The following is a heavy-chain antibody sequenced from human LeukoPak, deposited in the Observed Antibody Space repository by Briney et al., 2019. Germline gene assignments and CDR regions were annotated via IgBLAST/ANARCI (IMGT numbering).Heavy chain of an antibody. J-gene: IGHJ3*02. CDR1: GFTFSSYW. D-gene: IGHD2-15*01. V-gene: IGHV3-74*01. CDR3: ASLYCSGGSCYPEDAFDI. CDR2: INTDGSGT. Sequence: PGGSLRLSCAASGFTFSSYWMHWVRQAPGKGLVWVSRINTDGSGTSYADSVKGRFTISRDNAKNTLYLQMNSLRAEDTAVYYCASLYCSGGSCYPEDAFDIWGQGTMVTVSS.